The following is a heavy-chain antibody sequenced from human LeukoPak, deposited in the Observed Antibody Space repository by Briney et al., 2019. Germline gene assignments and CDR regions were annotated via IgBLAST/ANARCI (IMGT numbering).Heavy chain of an antibody. CDR1: GFTFDDYG. D-gene: IGHD3-22*01. Sequence: PGGSLRLSCAASGFTFDDYGMSWVRQAPGKGLEWVSGINWNGGSTGYADSVKGRFTISRDNAKNSLHLQMNSLRTEDTAVYSCARYYYDSSGYYYLDYWGQGTLVTVSS. CDR3: ARYYYDSSGYYYLDY. J-gene: IGHJ4*02. V-gene: IGHV3-20*04. CDR2: INWNGGST.